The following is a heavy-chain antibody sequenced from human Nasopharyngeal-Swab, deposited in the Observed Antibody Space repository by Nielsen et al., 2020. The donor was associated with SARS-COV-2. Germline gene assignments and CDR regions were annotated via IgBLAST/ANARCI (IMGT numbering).Heavy chain of an antibody. CDR2: IIPIFGTA. J-gene: IGHJ6*02. D-gene: IGHD5-18*01. CDR3: ARGGRTRIQLWQGPPYGMDV. V-gene: IGHV1-69*01. Sequence: WVRQAPGQGLEWMGGIIPIFGTANYAQKFQGRATITADESTSTAYMELSSLRSEDTAVYYCARGGRTRIQLWQGPPYGMDVWGQGTTVTVSS.